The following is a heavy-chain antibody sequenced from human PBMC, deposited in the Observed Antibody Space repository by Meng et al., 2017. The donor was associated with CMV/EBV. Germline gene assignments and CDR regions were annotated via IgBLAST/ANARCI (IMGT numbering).Heavy chain of an antibody. CDR1: GGSFSAYY. CDR3: ARVPTVTTTAYFDY. Sequence: SETLSLTCAVYGGSFSAYYWSWIRQPPGKGLEWIGEINHSGSTNYNPSLKSRVTISVDTSKNQFSLKLSSVTAADTAVYYCARVPTVTTTAYFDYWGQGTLVTVSS. CDR2: INHSGST. D-gene: IGHD4-17*01. V-gene: IGHV4-34*01. J-gene: IGHJ4*02.